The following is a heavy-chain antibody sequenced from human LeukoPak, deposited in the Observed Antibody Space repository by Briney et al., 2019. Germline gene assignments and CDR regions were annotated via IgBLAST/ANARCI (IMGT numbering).Heavy chain of an antibody. Sequence: GGSLRLSCGASGFTFSNYAMSWVRQAPGRGLEWVSTISASDGSTYFADSVRGRFAISRDNSKNTLYLQMNSLRAEDTAVYFCAEAAYNSGSYGRFDPWGPGTLVTVSS. CDR2: ISASDGST. CDR1: GFTFSNYA. CDR3: AEAAYNSGSYGRFDP. D-gene: IGHD3-10*01. V-gene: IGHV3-23*01. J-gene: IGHJ5*02.